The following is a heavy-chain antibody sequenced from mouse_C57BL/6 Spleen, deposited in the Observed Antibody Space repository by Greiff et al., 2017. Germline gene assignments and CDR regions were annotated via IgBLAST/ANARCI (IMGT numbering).Heavy chain of an antibody. CDR1: GYTFTDYE. CDR3: TRVGNYYGSSSWFAY. D-gene: IGHD1-1*01. CDR2: IDPETGGT. V-gene: IGHV1-15*01. Sequence: QVHVKQPGAELVRPGASVTLSCKASGYTFTDYEMHWVKQTPVHGLEWIGAIDPETGGTAYNQKFKGKAILTADKSSSTAYMELRSLTSEDSAVYYCTRVGNYYGSSSWFAYWGQGTLVTVSA. J-gene: IGHJ3*01.